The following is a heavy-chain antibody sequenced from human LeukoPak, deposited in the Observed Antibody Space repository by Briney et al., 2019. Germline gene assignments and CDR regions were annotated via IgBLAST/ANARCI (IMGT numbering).Heavy chain of an antibody. CDR1: GGTFSNYA. V-gene: IGHV1-69*05. CDR3: ARDLSYGDFIFDY. J-gene: IGHJ4*02. CDR2: IIPIFGTA. Sequence: GASVTVSCKASGGTFSNYAISWVRQAPGQGLEWMGRIIPIFGTANYAQKFQGRVTITTDESTSTAYMELSSLRSEDTAVYYCARDLSYGDFIFDYWGQGTLVTVSS. D-gene: IGHD4-17*01.